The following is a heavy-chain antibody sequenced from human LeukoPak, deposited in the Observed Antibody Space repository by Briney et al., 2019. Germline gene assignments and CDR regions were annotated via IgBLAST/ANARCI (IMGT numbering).Heavy chain of an antibody. CDR3: ARGFATMVRGVVLDF. CDR2: IYHSGST. J-gene: IGHJ4*02. D-gene: IGHD3-10*01. Sequence: PSETLSLTCAVYSGSFSGYYWRWFGQPPGKGLEWIGEIYHSGSTNYNPSLKRRVTISVDTSKNKFSLKLNSVTAADAAVYYCARGFATMVRGVVLDFWGQGTLLTVSS. V-gene: IGHV4-34*01. CDR1: SGSFSGYY.